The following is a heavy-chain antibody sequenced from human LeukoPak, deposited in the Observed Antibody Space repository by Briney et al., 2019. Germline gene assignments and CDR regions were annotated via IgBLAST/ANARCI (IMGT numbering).Heavy chain of an antibody. CDR1: GDSVRTSNSY. CDR2: MFYSGNT. CDR3: ARHPHYYFDNSAR. Sequence: SETLSLTCTVSGDSVRTSNSYWGWIRQPPGKGLEWIGSMFYSGNTYYNPSLKSRVTISVDTSKNQLSLRLSSVTAADTAVYYCARHPHYYFDNSARWGQGTLVTVS. J-gene: IGHJ4*02. V-gene: IGHV4-39*01. D-gene: IGHD3-22*01.